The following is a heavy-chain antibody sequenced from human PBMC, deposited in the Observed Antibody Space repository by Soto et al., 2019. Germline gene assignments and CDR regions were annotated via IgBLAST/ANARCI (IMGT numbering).Heavy chain of an antibody. CDR3: ARAKDIVLVPAAMSFYYYGMDV. V-gene: IGHV1-69*13. CDR1: GGTFSSYA. CDR2: IIPIFGTA. D-gene: IGHD2-2*01. Sequence: SVKVSCKASGGTFSSYAISWVRQAPGQGLKWMGGIIPIFGTANYAQKFQGRVTITADESTSTAYMELSSLRSEDTAVYYCARAKDIVLVPAAMSFYYYGMDVWGQGTTVTVSS. J-gene: IGHJ6*02.